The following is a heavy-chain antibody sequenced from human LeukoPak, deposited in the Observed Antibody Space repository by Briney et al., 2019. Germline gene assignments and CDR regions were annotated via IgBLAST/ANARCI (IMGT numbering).Heavy chain of an antibody. D-gene: IGHD5-18*01. CDR3: ARHPSGYGYGYGYYGMDV. CDR2: IYYSGST. Sequence: PSETLSLTCTVSGGSISSYYWSWIRQPPGKGLEWIGYIYYSGSTNYNPSLKSRVTISVDTSKNQFSLKLSSVTAADTAVYYCARHPSGYGYGYGYYGMDVWGQGTTVTVSS. CDR1: GGSISSYY. J-gene: IGHJ6*02. V-gene: IGHV4-59*08.